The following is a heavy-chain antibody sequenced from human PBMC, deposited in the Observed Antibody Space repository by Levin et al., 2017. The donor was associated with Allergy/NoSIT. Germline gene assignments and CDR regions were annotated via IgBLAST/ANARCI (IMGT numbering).Heavy chain of an antibody. CDR2: ISYDGSGK. V-gene: IGHV3-30-3*01. Sequence: GESLKISCEASGFTFSSYAMGWVRQAPGKGPEWVAVISYDGSGKYYADSVKGRFTISRDNSKNTLYLQVNSLKPEDTAVYYCAVQRSPGIVDATMGFDYWGQGTLVTVSS. CDR1: GFTFSSYA. D-gene: IGHD1-26*01. J-gene: IGHJ4*02. CDR3: AVQRSPGIVDATMGFDY.